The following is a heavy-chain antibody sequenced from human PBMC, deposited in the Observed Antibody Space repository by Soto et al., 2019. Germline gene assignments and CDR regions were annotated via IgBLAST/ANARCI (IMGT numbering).Heavy chain of an antibody. Sequence: EVQLVESGGGLVQPGGSLRLSCAASGFIFSTYSMNWVRQAPGKGLEWVSYISGGSSTIYYADSVRGRFTISRDNAKNSLFLQMNSLRVEDTGVYYCARRMAASGAYNWFDPCGQGTLVTVSS. CDR3: ARRMAASGAYNWFDP. J-gene: IGHJ5*01. CDR1: GFIFSTYS. D-gene: IGHD6-13*01. V-gene: IGHV3-48*01. CDR2: ISGGSSTI.